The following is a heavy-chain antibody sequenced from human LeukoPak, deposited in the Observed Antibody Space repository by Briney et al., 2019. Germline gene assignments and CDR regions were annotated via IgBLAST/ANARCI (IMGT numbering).Heavy chain of an antibody. CDR1: GGSISSYY. Sequence: SETLSLTCTVSGGSISSYYWSWIRQHPGKGLEWIGYIYYSGSTYYNPSLKSRVTISVDTSKNQFSLKLSSVTAADTAVYYCARGSIVGATTPWGQGTLVTVSS. CDR2: IYYSGST. D-gene: IGHD1-26*01. V-gene: IGHV4-59*06. CDR3: ARGSIVGATTP. J-gene: IGHJ5*02.